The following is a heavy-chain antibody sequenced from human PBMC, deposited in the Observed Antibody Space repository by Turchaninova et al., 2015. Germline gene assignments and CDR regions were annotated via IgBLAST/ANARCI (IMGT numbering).Heavy chain of an antibody. V-gene: IGHV1-24*01. J-gene: IGHJ4*02. D-gene: IGHD2/OR15-2a*01. CDR3: ATEGTTTSTDFDC. Sequence: QVQLVQSGAEVKKPGASVKVSCKVSGYNLTEISMHWVRQAPGKGLEWMGGSDPEAGETIYAQNCQGRVTLTEDTSTDTAYMELTSLRSEDTAVYYCATEGTTTSTDFDCWGQGTLVTVSS. CDR1: GYNLTEIS. CDR2: SDPEAGET.